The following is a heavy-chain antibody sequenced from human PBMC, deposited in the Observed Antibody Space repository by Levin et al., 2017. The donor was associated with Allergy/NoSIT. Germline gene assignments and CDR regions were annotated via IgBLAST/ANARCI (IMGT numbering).Heavy chain of an antibody. CDR1: GYTFTTYP. J-gene: IGHJ4*02. D-gene: IGHD6-13*01. CDR2: INADNGNT. V-gene: IGHV1-3*01. Sequence: ASVKVSCKASGYTFTTYPIHWVRQAPGQRLEWMGWINADNGNTKYSQKFQGRVTITKDTSASTVYMELSSLRSEETAVYYCARIRDIAAARTLEYWGQGTLVTVSS. CDR3: ARIRDIAAARTLEY.